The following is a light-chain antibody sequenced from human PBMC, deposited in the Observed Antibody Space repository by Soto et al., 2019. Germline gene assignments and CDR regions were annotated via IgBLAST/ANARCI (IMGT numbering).Light chain of an antibody. CDR1: SSDVGGYNY. CDR3: SSYTSSSFWV. V-gene: IGLV2-14*01. Sequence: QSALTQPASVSGSPGQSITISCTGTSSDVGGYNYVSWYQQHPGKAPKLMIYEVSNRPSGVSNRFSGSKSGNTASLTISGLQAGDEADYYCSSYTSSSFWVFGGGTKLTVL. CDR2: EVS. J-gene: IGLJ3*02.